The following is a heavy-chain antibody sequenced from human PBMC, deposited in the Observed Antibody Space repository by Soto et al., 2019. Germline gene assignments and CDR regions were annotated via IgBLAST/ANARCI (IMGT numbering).Heavy chain of an antibody. J-gene: IGHJ4*02. Sequence: VQLVESGGGLVQPGGSLRLSCTASGVTLSDHHMNWVRQVPGKGLEWLGRTRKKSDYYPTQYAASVKGRFTISRDDSNNLVFLQMNSLKAEDTAVYYCVRESFFCFDDWGQGTLVTVSS. CDR1: GVTLSDHH. CDR2: TRKKSDYYPT. V-gene: IGHV3-72*01. CDR3: VRESFFCFDD.